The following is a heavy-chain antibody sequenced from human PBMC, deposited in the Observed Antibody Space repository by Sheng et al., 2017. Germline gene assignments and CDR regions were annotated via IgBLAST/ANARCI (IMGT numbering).Heavy chain of an antibody. CDR1: GFTFSSYG. D-gene: IGHD3-3*01. CDR3: AKDGDYDFWSGYYPDY. Sequence: QVQLVESGGGVVQPGGSLRLSCAASGFTFSSYGMHWVRQAPGKGLEWVAFIRYDGSNKYYADSVKGRFTISRDNSKNTLYLQMNSLRAEDTAVYYCAKDGDYDFWSGYYPDYWGQGTLVTVSS. CDR2: IRYDGSNK. V-gene: IGHV3-30*02. J-gene: IGHJ4*02.